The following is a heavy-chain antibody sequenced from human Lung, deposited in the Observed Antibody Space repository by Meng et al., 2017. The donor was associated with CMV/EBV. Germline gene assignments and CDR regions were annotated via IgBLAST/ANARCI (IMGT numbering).Heavy chain of an antibody. V-gene: IGHV1-69*10. J-gene: IGHJ3*02. D-gene: IGHD2-2*01. CDR1: GDSFDKYV. CDR2: IIPSLGIT. Sequence: SXXVSXKASGDSFDKYVISWVRQAPRQGPEWMGGIIPSLGITDFAQKFQGRVTITADRSTSTVDMELSSLRSEDTAVYYCGNILGNCNRANCLDDAFENWGQGXMVTVSS. CDR3: GNILGNCNRANCLDDAFEN.